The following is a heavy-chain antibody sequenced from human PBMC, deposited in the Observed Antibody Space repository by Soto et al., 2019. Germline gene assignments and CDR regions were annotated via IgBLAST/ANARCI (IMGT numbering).Heavy chain of an antibody. Sequence: QVQLVESGGGVVQPGGSLRLSCAASGFTFSSYAMHWVRQAPGKGLEWVAVISDDGNNKYYADSVKGRFTISRDNSRDTLDVQMNSLRPEDTAVYYCVRGGAAAGTHWFDPWGQGTLVTVSS. CDR3: VRGGAAAGTHWFDP. V-gene: IGHV3-30-3*01. CDR1: GFTFSSYA. CDR2: ISDDGNNK. J-gene: IGHJ5*02. D-gene: IGHD6-13*01.